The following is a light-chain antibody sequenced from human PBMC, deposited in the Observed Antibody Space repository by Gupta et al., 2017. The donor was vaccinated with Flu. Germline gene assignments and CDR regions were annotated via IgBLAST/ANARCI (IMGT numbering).Light chain of an antibody. CDR3: GTWDSRLSSAV. CDR1: RTNIGNNY. Sequence: TSSCPGSRTNIGNNYISWYQQLPVTTPKLLIYDNNKRPSGIPARFSGSKSGTSATLGITGLQTGDEADYYCGTWDSRLSSAVFGGGTQLTVL. V-gene: IGLV1-51*01. CDR2: DNN. J-gene: IGLJ7*01.